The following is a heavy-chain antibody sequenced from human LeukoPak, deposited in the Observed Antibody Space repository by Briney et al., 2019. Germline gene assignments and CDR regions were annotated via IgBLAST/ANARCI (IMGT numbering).Heavy chain of an antibody. J-gene: IGHJ4*02. CDR2: ISAYEGNT. CDR3: ARDNAIIPAEIADY. V-gene: IGHV1-18*01. CDR1: GYTFTRYG. D-gene: IGHD2-2*01. Sequence: ASVKVSGKTSGYTFTRYGISWVRQAPGQGLEWMGWISAYEGNTKYAQKVQGRVSMTTDTSTSTAYMELRSLRSDDTAVYHCARDNAIIPAEIADYWGQGTQVTVSS.